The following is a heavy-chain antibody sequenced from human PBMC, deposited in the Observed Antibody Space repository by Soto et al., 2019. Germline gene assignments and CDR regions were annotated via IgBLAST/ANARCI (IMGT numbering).Heavy chain of an antibody. CDR2: IKSKIDGGTT. CDR1: GFTFSNAW. D-gene: IGHD3-10*01. V-gene: IGHV3-15*01. J-gene: IGHJ6*02. Sequence: EVQLVESGGGLVKPGGSLRLSCAASGFTFSNAWMSWVRQAPGKGLEWVGHIKSKIDGGTTEYAAPVKDRFTISRDDSKNTLYLQMNSLKTEDTAVYYCTTRTAATIVRGVFYYSMDVWGQGTAVTVSS. CDR3: TTRTAATIVRGVFYYSMDV.